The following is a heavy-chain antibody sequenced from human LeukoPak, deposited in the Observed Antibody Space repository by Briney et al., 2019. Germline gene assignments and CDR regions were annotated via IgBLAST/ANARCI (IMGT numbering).Heavy chain of an antibody. V-gene: IGHV3-11*05. CDR1: GFTFSDYY. CDR3: ARDWGIAVERTEGLDY. CDR2: ISSSSSYT. J-gene: IGHJ4*02. Sequence: GRSLRLSCAASGFTFSDYYMSWIRQAPGKGLEWVSYISSSSSYTNYADSVKGRFTISRDNAKNSLYLQMNSLRAEDTAVYYCARDWGIAVERTEGLDYWGQGTLVTVSS. D-gene: IGHD6-19*01.